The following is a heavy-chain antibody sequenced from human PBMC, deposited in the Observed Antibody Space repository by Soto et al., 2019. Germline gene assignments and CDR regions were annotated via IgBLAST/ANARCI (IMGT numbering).Heavy chain of an antibody. CDR2: ISTSGSTT. J-gene: IGHJ4*01. D-gene: IGHD2-21*01. CDR1: GFTFSDHY. Sequence: QVQLVEYGGGLVKPGGSLRLSYAASGFTFSDHYLSWFRQAPGKGLVWLAYISTSGSTTNYADSVKGLFTISRDNAKNSLSLQMDSLRAEDTAVYYCARDQRTPPVLRGAIDHWVHGTLVTVSS. V-gene: IGHV3-11*01. CDR3: ARDQRTPPVLRGAIDH.